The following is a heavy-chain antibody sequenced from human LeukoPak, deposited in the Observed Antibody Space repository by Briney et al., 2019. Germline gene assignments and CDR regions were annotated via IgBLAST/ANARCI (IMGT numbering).Heavy chain of an antibody. D-gene: IGHD3-22*01. CDR3: ARERNDCYGSSGCVGDSYMDV. Sequence: ASVKVSCKASGHTFTSYAMNWVRQAPGQGLEWMGWINTNTGNPTYAQGFTGRFVFSLDTSVSTAYLQISSLKADDTAMYYCARERNDCYGSSGCVGDSYMDVWGKGTTVTVSS. J-gene: IGHJ6*03. V-gene: IGHV7-4-1*02. CDR2: INTNTGNP. CDR1: GHTFTSYA.